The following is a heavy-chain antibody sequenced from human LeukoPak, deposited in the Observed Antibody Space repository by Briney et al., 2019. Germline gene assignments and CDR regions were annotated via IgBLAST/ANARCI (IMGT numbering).Heavy chain of an antibody. V-gene: IGHV3-30*04. CDR2: ISYDGSNK. D-gene: IGHD3-10*01. J-gene: IGHJ4*02. CDR3: AREDGRTVRGVISY. CDR1: GFTFSSYA. Sequence: PGGSLRLSCAASGFTFSSYAMHWVRQAPGKGLEWVAVISYDGSNKYYADSVKDRFTISRDNSKNTLYLQMNSLRAEDTAVYYCAREDGRTVRGVISYWGQGTLVTVSS.